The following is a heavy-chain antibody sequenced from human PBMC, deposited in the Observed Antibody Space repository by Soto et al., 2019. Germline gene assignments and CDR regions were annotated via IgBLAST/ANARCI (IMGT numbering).Heavy chain of an antibody. CDR2: IYKSATT. Sequence: QVQLLESGPGLVKPSQTLSLTCSVSGDSISNLDYFWAWIRQPPGQALEYIGYIYKSATTYYNPSFEILVAISVDTSKSQFSLNVTSVTAAHTAVYFCARGRYCLTGRCFPNWFDSWGQGALVTVSS. J-gene: IGHJ5*01. V-gene: IGHV4-30-4*01. CDR1: GDSISNLDYF. CDR3: ARGRYCLTGRCFPNWFDS. D-gene: IGHD7-27*01.